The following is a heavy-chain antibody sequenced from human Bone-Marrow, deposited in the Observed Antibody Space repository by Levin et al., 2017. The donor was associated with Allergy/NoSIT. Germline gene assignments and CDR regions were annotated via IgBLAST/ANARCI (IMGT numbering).Heavy chain of an antibody. J-gene: IGHJ4*02. CDR1: GFTFDDYV. CDR3: AGVMTGSVSYSHSHELDY. D-gene: IGHD3-10*01. CDR2: INWNGDDT. V-gene: IGHV3-20*04. Sequence: SCAASGFTFDDYVMNWVRQPPGKGLEWVCGINWNGDDTGYADSVKGRFTIFRDNTKNSLFLQLNSLRAEDTACYYCAGVMTGSVSYSHSHELDYWGQGNLVTVSS.